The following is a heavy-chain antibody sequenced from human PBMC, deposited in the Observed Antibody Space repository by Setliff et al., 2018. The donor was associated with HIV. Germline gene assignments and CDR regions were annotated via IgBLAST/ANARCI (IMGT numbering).Heavy chain of an antibody. D-gene: IGHD1-20*01. CDR1: GFSVTSYGVA. CDR3: AHRPYNSPNWFDP. Sequence: ESGPTLVNPLQETLTLTCTVSGFSVTSYGVAVAWIRQPPGKALEWLALIYWDDDKRYNPSLESRLTITKDTSKNHVVLTMTNVDPDDTGTYYCAHRPYNSPNWFDPWGQGTLVTVSS. V-gene: IGHV2-5*02. CDR2: IYWDDDK. J-gene: IGHJ5*02.